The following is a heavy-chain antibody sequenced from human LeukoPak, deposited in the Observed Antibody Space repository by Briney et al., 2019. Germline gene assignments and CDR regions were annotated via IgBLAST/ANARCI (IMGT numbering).Heavy chain of an antibody. CDR1: GGTFSSYA. D-gene: IGHD3-9*01. CDR3: ARAHYDILTGYYMGIDP. CDR2: IIPILGIA. J-gene: IGHJ5*02. V-gene: IGHV1-69*04. Sequence: ASVKVSCKASGGTFSSYAISWVRQAPGQGLEWMGRIIPILGIATYAQKFQGRVTITADKSTSTAYMELSSLRSEDTAVYYCARAHYDILTGYYMGIDPWGQGTLVTVSS.